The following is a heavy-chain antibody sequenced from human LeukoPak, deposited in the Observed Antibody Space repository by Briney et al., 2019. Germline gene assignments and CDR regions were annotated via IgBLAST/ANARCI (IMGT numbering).Heavy chain of an antibody. Sequence: GGCPRLSWAASGFTFSTSAMSWVRHAPGKGLEWVSGTLGSVGSTYYADSVKGRFTISRENSKNTLYLQMNSLRAEDTAVNYCAKDGVYKVAYWGQGTLVTVSS. J-gene: IGHJ4*02. V-gene: IGHV3-23*01. CDR1: GFTFSTSA. D-gene: IGHD1-14*01. CDR2: TLGSVGST. CDR3: AKDGVYKVAY.